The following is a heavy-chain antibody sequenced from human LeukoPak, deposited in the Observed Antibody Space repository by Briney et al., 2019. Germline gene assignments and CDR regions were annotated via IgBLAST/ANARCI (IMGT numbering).Heavy chain of an antibody. J-gene: IGHJ6*02. CDR2: ISAYSGNT. Sequence: GASVKVSCKASGGTFSSYAISWVRQAPGQGLEWMGWISAYSGNTNYAQKLQGRVTMTTDTSTSTAYMELRSLRSDDTAVYYCARVGLGYDYGDYGSPYYYYGMDVWGQGTTVTVSS. CDR1: GGTFSSYA. D-gene: IGHD4-17*01. V-gene: IGHV1-18*01. CDR3: ARVGLGYDYGDYGSPYYYYGMDV.